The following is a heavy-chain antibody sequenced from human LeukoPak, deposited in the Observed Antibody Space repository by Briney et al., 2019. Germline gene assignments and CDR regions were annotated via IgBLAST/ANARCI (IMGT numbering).Heavy chain of an antibody. Sequence: GGSLRLSCAASGFTFSSYGMHWVRQAPGKGLEWVAVIWYDGSNKYYADSVKGRFTISRDNSKNTLYLQMNSLRAEDTAVYYCARDGGGSGIQYYFDYWGQGTLVTVSS. CDR2: IWYDGSNK. V-gene: IGHV3-33*01. CDR3: ARDGGGSGIQYYFDY. D-gene: IGHD2-21*01. CDR1: GFTFSSYG. J-gene: IGHJ4*02.